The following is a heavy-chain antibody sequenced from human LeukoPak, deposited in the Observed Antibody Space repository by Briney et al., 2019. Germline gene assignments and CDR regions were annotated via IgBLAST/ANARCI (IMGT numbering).Heavy chain of an antibody. CDR1: GGSISSSSYY. Sequence: MPLETLSLTCTVSGGSISSSSYYWVWIRQPPGKGPEWVGNIYYSGSTYYNPSLKSRLTISIDTSNNQFSLKLTSLTAADTAVYYCARRHSGSSLVDYWGQGTLVTVSS. V-gene: IGHV4-39*01. CDR2: IYYSGST. D-gene: IGHD1-26*01. J-gene: IGHJ4*02. CDR3: ARRHSGSSLVDY.